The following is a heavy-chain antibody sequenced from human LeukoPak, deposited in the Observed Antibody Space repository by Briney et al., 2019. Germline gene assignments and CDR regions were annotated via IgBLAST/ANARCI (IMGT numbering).Heavy chain of an antibody. CDR3: ARLILTGYYVFDY. Sequence: GSLRLSCATSGFTFSSYGMHWIRQPPGKGLEWIGYIYYSGSTNYNPSLKSRVTISVDTSKNQFSLKLSSVTAADTAVYYCARLILTGYYVFDYWGQGTLVTVSS. CDR1: GFTFSSYG. CDR2: IYYSGST. D-gene: IGHD3-9*01. V-gene: IGHV4-59*08. J-gene: IGHJ4*02.